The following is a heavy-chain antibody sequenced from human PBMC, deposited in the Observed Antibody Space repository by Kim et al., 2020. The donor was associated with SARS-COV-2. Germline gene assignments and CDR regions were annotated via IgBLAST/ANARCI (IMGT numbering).Heavy chain of an antibody. CDR1: GFTFSSYD. CDR2: IGTAGDT. D-gene: IGHD3-22*01. Sequence: GGSLRLSCAASGFTFSSYDMHWVRQATGKGLEWVSAIGTAGDTYYPGSVKGRFTISRENAKNSLYLQMNSLRAGDTAVYYCARGHDSSGSPSWFDPWGQGTLVTVSA. CDR3: ARGHDSSGSPSWFDP. J-gene: IGHJ5*02. V-gene: IGHV3-13*01.